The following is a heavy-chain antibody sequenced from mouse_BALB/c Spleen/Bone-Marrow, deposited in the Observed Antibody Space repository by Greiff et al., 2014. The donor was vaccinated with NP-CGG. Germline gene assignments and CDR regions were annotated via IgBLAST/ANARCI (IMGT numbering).Heavy chain of an antibody. D-gene: IGHD2-14*01. V-gene: IGHV1S135*01. Sequence: EVKLMESGPELVKPGASVKVSCKASGYAFTNYNMNWVKQSHGKSLEWIGYIDPYSGGTNYSQKFRGKATLTVDKSSSTAYMHLNSLTSEDSAVYYCSRGVLAYFDYWGQGTTLTVSS. CDR2: IDPYSGGT. CDR3: SRGVLAYFDY. J-gene: IGHJ2*01. CDR1: GYAFTNYN.